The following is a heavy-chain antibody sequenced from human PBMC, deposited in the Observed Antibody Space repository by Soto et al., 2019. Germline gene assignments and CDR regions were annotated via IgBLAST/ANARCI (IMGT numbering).Heavy chain of an antibody. CDR1: GFIFSNHW. Sequence: EVQLEESGGGVVQPGGSLRLSCAASGFIFSNHWMHWVRQTPGKGLVWVAHIGSYGDYVVYPDSVSGRFTISRDNPKNTLYLQMNSLTAEDTAAYFCARDRIVTSCYCDCSPFDYWGQGTLVTVSS. CDR2: IGSYGDYV. D-gene: IGHD3-9*01. V-gene: IGHV3-74*01. CDR3: ARDRIVTSCYCDCSPFDY. J-gene: IGHJ4*02.